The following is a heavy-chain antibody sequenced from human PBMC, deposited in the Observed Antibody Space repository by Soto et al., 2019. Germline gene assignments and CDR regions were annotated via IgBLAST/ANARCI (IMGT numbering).Heavy chain of an antibody. CDR3: AHRGLDSSGYLSWFDP. Sequence: QITLKESGPTLVKPTQTLTLTCTFSGFSLTTSGVAVGWIRQPPGKALEWLALIYWDDDKRYSPSLKSRLTITNDTSKHQVVLTMTNMDPVDTATYYCAHRGLDSSGYLSWFDPWGQGTLVTVSS. CDR2: IYWDDDK. J-gene: IGHJ5*02. V-gene: IGHV2-5*02. CDR1: GFSLTTSGVA. D-gene: IGHD3-22*01.